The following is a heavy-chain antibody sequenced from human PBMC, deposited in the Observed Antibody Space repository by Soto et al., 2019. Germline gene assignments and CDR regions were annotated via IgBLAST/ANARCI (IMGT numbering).Heavy chain of an antibody. CDR2: INHSGST. Sequence: SETLSLTCTVSGGSISSGGYYWSWIRQPPGKGLEWIGEINHSGSTNYNPSLKSRVTISVDTSKNQFSLKLSSVTAADTAVYYCATPKMTPDAFDIWGQGTMVTVSS. D-gene: IGHD2-15*01. CDR1: GGSISSGGYY. J-gene: IGHJ3*02. CDR3: ATPKMTPDAFDI. V-gene: IGHV4-39*07.